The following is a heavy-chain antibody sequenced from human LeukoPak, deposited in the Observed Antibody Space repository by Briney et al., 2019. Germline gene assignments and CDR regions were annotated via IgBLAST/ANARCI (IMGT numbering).Heavy chain of an antibody. J-gene: IGHJ4*02. CDR1: EFTLSGSD. D-gene: IGHD4-23*01. V-gene: IGHV3-73*01. CDR2: IRSTANNYAT. CDR3: FVDGGY. Sequence: GGSLRLSCAASEFTLSGSDVHWVRQTSGKGLEWVGHIRSTANNYATAYAASVKGKFTISRDDSKNTAYLQMNSLKAEHTAVYYCFVDGGYWGQGTLVTVSS.